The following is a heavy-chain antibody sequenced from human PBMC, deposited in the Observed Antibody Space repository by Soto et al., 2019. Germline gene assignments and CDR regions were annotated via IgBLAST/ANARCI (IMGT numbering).Heavy chain of an antibody. V-gene: IGHV4-30-4*01. D-gene: IGHD4-4*01. CDR2: IYYSGST. J-gene: IGHJ6*04. Sequence: SETPSLICTSCGGSVSSWDDSGSLLRQPPGKGLEWIGCIYYSGSTYYNPSLKSRVTISVDTSKNQFSLKLSSVNAADKAVYYCARALGSNYYYCNGMAVRRNGTTVTGFS. CDR1: GGSVSSWDDS. CDR3: ARALGSNYYYCNGMAV.